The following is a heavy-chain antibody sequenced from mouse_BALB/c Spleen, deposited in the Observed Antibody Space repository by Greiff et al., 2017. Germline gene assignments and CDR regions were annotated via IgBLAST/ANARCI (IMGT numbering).Heavy chain of an antibody. Sequence: VQLQESGPGLVKPSQSLSLTCSVTGYSITSGYYWNWIRQFPGNKLEWMGYISYDGSNNYNPSLKNRISITRDTSKNQFFLKLNSVTTEDTATYYCARESNYGGVAWFAYWGQGTLVTVSA. J-gene: IGHJ3*01. CDR2: ISYDGSN. CDR1: GYSITSGYY. V-gene: IGHV3-6*02. D-gene: IGHD2-5*01. CDR3: ARESNYGGVAWFAY.